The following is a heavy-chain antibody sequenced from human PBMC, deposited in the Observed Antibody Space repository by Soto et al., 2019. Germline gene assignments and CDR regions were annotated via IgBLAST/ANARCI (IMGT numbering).Heavy chain of an antibody. V-gene: IGHV4-34*01. CDR2: INHSGST. J-gene: IGHJ6*03. CDR3: ARGAYYYGSGSSRYYYYYYMDV. D-gene: IGHD3-10*01. CDR1: GGSFSGYY. Sequence: QVQLQQWGAGLLKPSETLSLTCAVYGGSFSGYYWSWIRQPPGKGLEWIGEINHSGSTNYNPSLTSRVTISVDTSKNQFSLKLSSVTAADTAVYYCARGAYYYGSGSSRYYYYYYMDVWGKGTTVTVSS.